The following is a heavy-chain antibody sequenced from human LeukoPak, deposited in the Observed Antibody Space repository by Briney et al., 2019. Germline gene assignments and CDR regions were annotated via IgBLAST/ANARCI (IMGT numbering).Heavy chain of an antibody. CDR3: ARAYCTNGVCPRIDY. Sequence: SETLSLTCTVSGGSISSSSYYWGWIRQPPGKGLEWIGSIYYSGSTYYNPSLKSRVTISVDTSKNQFSLKLSSVPAADTAVYYCARAYCTNGVCPRIDYWGQGTLVTVSS. V-gene: IGHV4-39*01. J-gene: IGHJ4*02. D-gene: IGHD2-8*01. CDR1: GGSISSSSYY. CDR2: IYYSGST.